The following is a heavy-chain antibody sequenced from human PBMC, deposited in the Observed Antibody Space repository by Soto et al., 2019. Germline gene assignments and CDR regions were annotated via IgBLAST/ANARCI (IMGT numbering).Heavy chain of an antibody. J-gene: IGHJ2*01. CDR1: GFTFSSYS. D-gene: IGHD3-3*01. Sequence: EVQLVESGGGLVQPGGSLRLSCAASGFTFSSYSMNWVRQAPGKGLEWVSYISSSSSTIYYADSVKGRFTISRDNAKNSLYLQMNSLRAEDTAVHYCAREGYDFWSGPDWYFDLWGRGTLVTVSS. CDR2: ISSSSSTI. V-gene: IGHV3-48*01. CDR3: AREGYDFWSGPDWYFDL.